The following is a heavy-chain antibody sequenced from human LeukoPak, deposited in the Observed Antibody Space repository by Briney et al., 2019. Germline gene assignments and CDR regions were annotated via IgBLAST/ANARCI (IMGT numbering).Heavy chain of an antibody. CDR1: GFTFSSYW. CDR3: ATNYYGSGPDH. Sequence: GGSLRLSCAASGFTFSSYWMHWVRQAPGKGLVWVSRIKSDGSSTTYADSVRGRFTISRDNAKNTLYLQMNSLRAEDTAVYYCATNYYGSGPDHWGQGTLVTVSS. J-gene: IGHJ4*02. D-gene: IGHD3-10*01. V-gene: IGHV3-74*01. CDR2: IKSDGSST.